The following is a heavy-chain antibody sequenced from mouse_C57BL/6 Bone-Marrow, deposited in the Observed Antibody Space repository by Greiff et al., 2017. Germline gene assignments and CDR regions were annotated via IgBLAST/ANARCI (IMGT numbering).Heavy chain of an antibody. CDR2: IDPANGNT. D-gene: IGHD1-1*01. V-gene: IGHV14-3*01. J-gene: IGHJ1*03. CDR3: ACDYYGSSGSDV. Sequence: VQLQQSVAELVRPGASVKLSCTASGFNIKNTYMHWVKQRPEQGLEWIGRIDPANGNTKYAPKFPGKATITADTSSNTAYLQLSSLTTEDTAIYYCACDYYGSSGSDVWGTGTTVTVSS. CDR1: GFNIKNTY.